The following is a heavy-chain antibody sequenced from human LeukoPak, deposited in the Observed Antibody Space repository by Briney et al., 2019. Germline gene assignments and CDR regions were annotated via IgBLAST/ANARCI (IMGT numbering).Heavy chain of an antibody. CDR3: ARSPIWFGELSGAFDI. D-gene: IGHD3-10*01. CDR1: GGSISSGDYY. J-gene: IGHJ3*02. V-gene: IGHV4-30-4*01. CDR2: IYYSGST. Sequence: SETLSLTCTVSGGSISSGDYYWSWIRQPPGKGLEWIGYIYYSGSTYYNPSLKSRVTISVDTSKNQFSLKLSSVTAADTAVYYCARSPIWFGELSGAFDIWGQGTMVTVSS.